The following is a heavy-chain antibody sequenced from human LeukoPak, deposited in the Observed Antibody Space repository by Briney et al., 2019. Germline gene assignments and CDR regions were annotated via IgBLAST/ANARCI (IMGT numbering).Heavy chain of an antibody. CDR1: GFTFSSYA. CDR3: ARTNTNYDFWSGIDY. Sequence: GRSLRLSCAASGFTFSSYAMHWVRQAPGKGLEWVAVISYDGSNKYYADSVKGRFTISRDNSKNTLYLQMNSLRAGDTAVYYCARTNTNYDFWSGIDYWGQGTLVTVSS. CDR2: ISYDGSNK. V-gene: IGHV3-30*01. J-gene: IGHJ4*02. D-gene: IGHD3-3*01.